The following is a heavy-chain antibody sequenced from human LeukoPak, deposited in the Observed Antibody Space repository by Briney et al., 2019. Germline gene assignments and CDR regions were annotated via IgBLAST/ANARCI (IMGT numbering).Heavy chain of an antibody. CDR3: AREAIFGLDY. CDR1: EFTFSSYS. J-gene: IGHJ4*02. CDR2: INGNGGST. Sequence: GGSLRLSCAASEFTFSSYSMNWVRQAPGKGLEWVSGINGNGGSTGYADSVKGRFTISRDNAKNSLYLQMNSLRAEDTAVYYCAREAIFGLDYWGQGTLVTVSS. V-gene: IGHV3-20*04. D-gene: IGHD3-3*01.